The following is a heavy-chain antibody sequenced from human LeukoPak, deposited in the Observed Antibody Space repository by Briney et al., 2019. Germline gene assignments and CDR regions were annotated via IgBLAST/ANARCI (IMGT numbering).Heavy chain of an antibody. CDR2: INPNSGGT. Sequence: ASVKVSCKASGYTFTGYYMHWVRQAPGQGLEWMGWINPNSGGTNYAQKFQGRVTMTRDTSISTAYMGLSRLRSDDTAVYYCARGYCSSTSCSDYFDYWGQGTLVTVSS. CDR1: GYTFTGYY. J-gene: IGHJ4*02. D-gene: IGHD2-2*01. V-gene: IGHV1-2*02. CDR3: ARGYCSSTSCSDYFDY.